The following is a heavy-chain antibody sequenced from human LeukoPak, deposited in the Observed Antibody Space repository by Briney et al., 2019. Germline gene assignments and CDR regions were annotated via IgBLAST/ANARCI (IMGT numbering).Heavy chain of an antibody. J-gene: IGHJ6*03. Sequence: GGPLRLSCAASGFTFSNAWMSWVRQAPGKGLEWVGRIKSKTDGGTTDYAAPVKGRFTISRDDSKNTLYLQMNSLKTEDTAVYYCTTDDYYDSSGYFYYYYMDVWGKGTTVTVSS. V-gene: IGHV3-15*01. CDR1: GFTFSNAW. D-gene: IGHD3-22*01. CDR3: TTDDYYDSSGYFYYYYMDV. CDR2: IKSKTDGGTT.